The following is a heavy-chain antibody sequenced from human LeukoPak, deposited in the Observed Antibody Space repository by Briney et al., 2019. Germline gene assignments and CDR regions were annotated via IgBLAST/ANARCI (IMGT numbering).Heavy chain of an antibody. CDR2: IGSSSSYI. D-gene: IGHD1-7*01. V-gene: IGHV3-21*01. J-gene: IGHJ3*02. CDR3: ARPGITGTMGYGAFDI. CDR1: GFTFSSYS. Sequence: GGSLRLSCAASGFTFSSYSINWVRQAPGKGLEWVSSIGSSSSYIYYAVSVKGRFTISRDNAKNSLFLQMNSLRVEDTAVYYCARPGITGTMGYGAFDIWGQGTRVTVSS.